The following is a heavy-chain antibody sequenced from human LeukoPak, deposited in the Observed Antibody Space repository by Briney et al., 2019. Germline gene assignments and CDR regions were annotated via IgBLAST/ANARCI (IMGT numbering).Heavy chain of an antibody. V-gene: IGHV3-21*01. CDR2: ISSRSSYI. D-gene: IGHD6-13*01. J-gene: IGHJ4*02. CDR1: GFTFSSYS. Sequence: PGGSLRLSCAASGFTFSSYSMNWVRQAPVKGLEWVSSISSRSSYIYYADSVKGRFTISRDNAKNSLYLQMNSLRAEDTAVYYCAKDSYSKGDFWGQGVLVTVSS. CDR3: AKDSYSKGDF.